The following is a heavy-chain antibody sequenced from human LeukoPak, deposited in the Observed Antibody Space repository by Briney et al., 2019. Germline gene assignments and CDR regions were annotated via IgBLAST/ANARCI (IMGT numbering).Heavy chain of an antibody. CDR1: GFTFSNYL. D-gene: IGHD2-15*01. Sequence: GGSLRLSCAASGFTFSNYLMSWVRQAPGKGLEWVANIKQDGSEKYYVDSVKGRFTISRDNAKNSLYLQMNSLRAEDTAVYYCARDYCSGGSCYYFDYWGQGTLVTVSS. J-gene: IGHJ4*02. CDR3: ARDYCSGGSCYYFDY. CDR2: IKQDGSEK. V-gene: IGHV3-7*01.